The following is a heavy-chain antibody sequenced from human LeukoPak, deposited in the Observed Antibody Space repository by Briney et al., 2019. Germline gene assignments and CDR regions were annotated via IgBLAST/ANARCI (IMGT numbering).Heavy chain of an antibody. V-gene: IGHV4-59*01. J-gene: IGHJ3*02. CDR1: GGSISSYY. CDR3: ARRGGNPLGAFDI. CDR2: VYYSGRT. Sequence: SETLSLTCTVSGGSISSYYWSWIRQPPGKGLEWIGYVYYSGRTNYNPSLESRVTISVDTSKNQFSLKLTSVTAADTAMYYCARRGGNPLGAFDIWGQGTMVTVSS. D-gene: IGHD4-23*01.